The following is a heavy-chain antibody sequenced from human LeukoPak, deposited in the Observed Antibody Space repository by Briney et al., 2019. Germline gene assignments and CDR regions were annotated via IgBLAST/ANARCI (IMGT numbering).Heavy chain of an antibody. CDR3: ARGGIVGATDYYYGMDV. D-gene: IGHD1-26*01. J-gene: IGHJ6*02. CDR1: GFIFSAYG. V-gene: IGHV3-33*08. CDR2: IWYDGSNK. Sequence: GGSLRLSCAASGFIFSAYGMHWVRQAPGKGLEWMAVIWYDGSNKYYADSVKGRFTISRDNSKNTLYLQMNSLRAEDTAVYYCARGGIVGATDYYYGMDVWGQGTTVTVSS.